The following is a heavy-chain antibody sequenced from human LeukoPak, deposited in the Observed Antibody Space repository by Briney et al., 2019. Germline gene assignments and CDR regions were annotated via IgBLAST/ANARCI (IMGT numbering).Heavy chain of an antibody. J-gene: IGHJ4*02. CDR3: ARDGGSSWYGDFDY. D-gene: IGHD6-13*01. CDR1: GFTFSSYA. V-gene: IGHV3-30*04. CDR2: ISYDGSNK. Sequence: PGGSLRLSCAASGFTFSSYAMHWVRQAPGKGLEWVAVISYDGSNKYYADSVKGRFTISRDNSKNTLYLQMNSLRAEDTAVYYCARDGGSSWYGDFDYWGQGTLVTVSS.